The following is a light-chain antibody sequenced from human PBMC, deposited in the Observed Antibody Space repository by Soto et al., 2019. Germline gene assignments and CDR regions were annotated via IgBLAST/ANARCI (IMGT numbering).Light chain of an antibody. CDR2: GAS. CDR3: QQYNNWPLYT. J-gene: IGKJ2*01. V-gene: IGKV3-15*01. Sequence: EIVMTQSPATLSVSPGERATLTCRASQSVSSSLAWYQQKPGQAPRLLIYGASTRAPGIPARFSGSRSGTEFTLTISSLQSEDFAVYYCQQYNNWPLYTFGQGTKLEIK. CDR1: QSVSSS.